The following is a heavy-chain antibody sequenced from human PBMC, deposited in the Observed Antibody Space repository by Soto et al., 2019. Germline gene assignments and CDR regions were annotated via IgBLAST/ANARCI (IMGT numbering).Heavy chain of an antibody. CDR1: GGSFSGYQ. V-gene: IGHV4-34*01. Sequence: QVQLQQWGAGLLKPSETLSLTCAVYGGSFSGYQWSWIRQTPGKGLEWIGGINDSGDINYNPSLKSRVTILVDSPKRQISLRLSSVGAADTAVYYWARGLILWFGELSRRGGYYYYMDVWGKGTTVTVSS. J-gene: IGHJ6*03. CDR2: INDSGDI. CDR3: ARGLILWFGELSRRGGYYYYMDV. D-gene: IGHD3-10*01.